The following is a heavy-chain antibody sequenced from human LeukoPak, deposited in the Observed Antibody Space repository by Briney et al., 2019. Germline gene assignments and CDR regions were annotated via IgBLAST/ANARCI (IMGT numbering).Heavy chain of an antibody. J-gene: IGHJ4*02. CDR1: GDSVSSNSAA. Sequence: SQTLSLTCAIPGDSVSSNSAAWNWIRQSPSRGLEWLGRTYYRSKWYNEYAGSVKSRITIKVDTSKNQFSLQPKSVTPEDTAVYYCARSSGYFDFWDQGTLVTVSS. CDR3: ARSSGYFDF. CDR2: TYYRSKWYN. D-gene: IGHD2-15*01. V-gene: IGHV6-1*01.